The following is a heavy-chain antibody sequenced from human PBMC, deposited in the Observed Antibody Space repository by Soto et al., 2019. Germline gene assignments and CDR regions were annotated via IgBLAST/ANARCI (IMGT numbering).Heavy chain of an antibody. Sequence: SETLSLTCVVAGESSRPHYWTWVRRPPGKGLEWVGYVYYTGTTMYNPSLKSRLTISVDRSKNQVSLNLTSVTAADTAVYFCARLGGYYQALDHWSQGTLVTVSS. V-gene: IGHV4-59*08. J-gene: IGHJ4*02. CDR2: VYYTGTT. CDR3: ARLGGYYQALDH. D-gene: IGHD3-3*01. CDR1: GESSRPHY.